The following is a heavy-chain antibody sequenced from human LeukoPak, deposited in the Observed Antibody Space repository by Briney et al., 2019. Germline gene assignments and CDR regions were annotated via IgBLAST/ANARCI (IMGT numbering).Heavy chain of an antibody. Sequence: ASVKVSCKASGYTFTSYGISWVRQAPGQGLGWMGWISAYNGNTNYAQKLQGRVTMTTDTSTSTAYMELRSLRSDDTAVYYCARELFTNYYGSGRVDYWGQGALVTVSS. CDR3: ARELFTNYYGSGRVDY. CDR1: GYTFTSYG. J-gene: IGHJ4*02. CDR2: ISAYNGNT. D-gene: IGHD3-10*01. V-gene: IGHV1-18*01.